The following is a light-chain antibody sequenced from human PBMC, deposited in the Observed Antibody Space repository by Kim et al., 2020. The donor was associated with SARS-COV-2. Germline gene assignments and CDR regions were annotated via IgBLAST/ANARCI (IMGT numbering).Light chain of an antibody. CDR2: KDS. Sequence: SYELTQPTSVSVSPGQTARITCSGDALSKQYAYWYQQKPGQAPVVLIFKDSERPSGIPERFSGSSSGTTVTLTISGVQVEDEADYYCQSADGSGPWVFGGGTKVTVL. J-gene: IGLJ3*02. CDR1: ALSKQY. CDR3: QSADGSGPWV. V-gene: IGLV3-25*03.